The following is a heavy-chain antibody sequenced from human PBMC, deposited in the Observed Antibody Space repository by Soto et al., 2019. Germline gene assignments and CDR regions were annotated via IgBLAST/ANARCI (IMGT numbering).Heavy chain of an antibody. Sequence: QVQLVQSGAEVMKPGSSVKVSCKASGGTFSSYAISWVRQAPGQGLEWMGGIIPIFGTANYAQKFQGRVTITADESTSTAYMELSSLRSEDTAVYYCARVKGYSGYDRDYYYGMDVWGQGTTVTVSS. CDR2: IIPIFGTA. CDR3: ARVKGYSGYDRDYYYGMDV. V-gene: IGHV1-69*01. J-gene: IGHJ6*02. D-gene: IGHD5-12*01. CDR1: GGTFSSYA.